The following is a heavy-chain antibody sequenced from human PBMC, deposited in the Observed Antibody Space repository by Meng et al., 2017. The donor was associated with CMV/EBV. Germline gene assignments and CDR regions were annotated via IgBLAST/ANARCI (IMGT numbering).Heavy chain of an antibody. Sequence: GESLKISCAASGFTFSSYDMHWVRQATGRGLEWVSAIGTAGDTYYPGSVKGRFTISRETAKNSLYLQMNSLRAGDTAVYYCARGPGYCSSTSCYMWLDGGGMDVWGQGTTVTVSS. CDR1: GFTFSSYD. CDR2: IGTAGDT. D-gene: IGHD2-2*02. CDR3: ARGPGYCSSTSCYMWLDGGGMDV. J-gene: IGHJ6*02. V-gene: IGHV3-13*01.